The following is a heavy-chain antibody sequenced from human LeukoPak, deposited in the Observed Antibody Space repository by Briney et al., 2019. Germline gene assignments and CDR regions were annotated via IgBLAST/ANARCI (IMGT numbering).Heavy chain of an antibody. CDR2: MNPNSGNT. CDR1: GYTFTSYD. J-gene: IGHJ6*03. V-gene: IGHV1-8*01. Sequence: ASVKVSCKASGYTFTSYDINWVRQATGQGLEWMGWMNPNSGNTGYAQKFQGRVTMTRNTSISTAYMELSSLRSEDTAVYYCARAYYDSSGYYYSLYYYMDVWGKGTRVTVSS. CDR3: ARAYYDSSGYYYSLYYYMDV. D-gene: IGHD3-22*01.